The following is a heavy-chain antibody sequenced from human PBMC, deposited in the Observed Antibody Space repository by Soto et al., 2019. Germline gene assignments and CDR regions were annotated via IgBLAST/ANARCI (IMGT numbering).Heavy chain of an antibody. V-gene: IGHV3-11*03. CDR2: ISSSSSYT. J-gene: IGHJ4*02. CDR1: GFTFSDYY. CDR3: ATSISPHILSYYFDY. D-gene: IGHD3-9*01. Sequence: PGGSLRLSCAASGFTFSDYYMSWIRQAPGKGLEWVSYISSSSSYTNYADSVKGRFTISRDNAKNSLYLQMNSLRAEDTAVYYCATSISPHILSYYFDYWGQGTLVTVYS.